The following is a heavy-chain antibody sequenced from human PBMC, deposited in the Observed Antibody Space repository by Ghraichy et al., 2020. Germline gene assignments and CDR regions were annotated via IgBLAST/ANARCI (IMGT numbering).Heavy chain of an antibody. J-gene: IGHJ4*01. CDR1: GGSISSYY. D-gene: IGHD3-3*01. Sequence: SQTLSLTCTVSGGSISSYYWSWIRQPPGKGLEWIGYIYYSGSTHYNPSLKSRVTISVDTSKNQFSLKLSSVTAADTAVYYCARSPYYDFWSGYSFGFDYWGHGTLVTVSS. CDR2: IYYSGST. CDR3: ARSPYYDFWSGYSFGFDY. V-gene: IGHV4-59*01.